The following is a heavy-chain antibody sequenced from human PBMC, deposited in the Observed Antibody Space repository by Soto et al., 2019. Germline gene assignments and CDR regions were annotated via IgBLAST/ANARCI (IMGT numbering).Heavy chain of an antibody. CDR2: ISSSGSTI. D-gene: IGHD2-15*01. J-gene: IGHJ6*02. Sequence: QVQLVESGGGLVKPGGSLRLSCAASGFTFSDYYMSWIRQAPGKGLEWVSYISSSGSTIYYADSVKGRFTISRDNAKNSLYLQMNSLRAEDTAVYYCAREGSDCSGGSCYPHYYYYYGMDVWGQGTTVTVSS. CDR3: AREGSDCSGGSCYPHYYYYYGMDV. V-gene: IGHV3-11*01. CDR1: GFTFSDYY.